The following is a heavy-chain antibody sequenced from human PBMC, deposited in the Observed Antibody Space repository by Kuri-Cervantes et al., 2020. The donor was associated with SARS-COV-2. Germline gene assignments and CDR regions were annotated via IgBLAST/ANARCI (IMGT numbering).Heavy chain of an antibody. CDR1: GDSISSYY. Sequence: SETLSLTCTVSGDSISSYYWSWIRQPAGKGLEWIGRIYISGGTNYNPSLESRVTMSIDTSRNQFSLRLSSVTAADTAVYYCARQMMSSITIFGVVITRNWFDPWGQGTLVTVSS. V-gene: IGHV4-4*07. J-gene: IGHJ5*02. CDR3: ARQMMSSITIFGVVITRNWFDP. CDR2: IYISGGT. D-gene: IGHD3-3*01.